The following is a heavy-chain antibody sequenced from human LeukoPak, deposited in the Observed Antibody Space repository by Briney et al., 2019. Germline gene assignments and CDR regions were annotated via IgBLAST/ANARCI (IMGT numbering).Heavy chain of an antibody. J-gene: IGHJ4*02. CDR3: ARVKDGSWYMGY. V-gene: IGHV1-69*06. CDR1: GGTFSSYA. D-gene: IGHD6-13*01. CDR2: IIPIFGTT. Sequence: SVKVSCKASGGTFSSYAISWVRQAPGQGLEWMGGIIPIFGTTNYAQKFQGRVTITADKSTSTAYMELSSLRSEDTAVYYCARVKDGSWYMGYWGQGTLVTVSS.